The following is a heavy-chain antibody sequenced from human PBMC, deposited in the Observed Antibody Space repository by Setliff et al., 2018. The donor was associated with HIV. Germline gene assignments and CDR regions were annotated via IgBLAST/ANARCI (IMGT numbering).Heavy chain of an antibody. Sequence: SVKVSCKASGYTFTNYYMHWVRQAPGQGLEWMGGSIPLFGTTNYAQKFQGRVTLTTDELMKTAYMELSRLRSDDTAVYYCARRMELADAFDIWGQGTMVTVSS. J-gene: IGHJ3*02. CDR1: GYTFTNYY. D-gene: IGHD1-26*01. V-gene: IGHV1-69*05. CDR2: SIPLFGTT. CDR3: ARRMELADAFDI.